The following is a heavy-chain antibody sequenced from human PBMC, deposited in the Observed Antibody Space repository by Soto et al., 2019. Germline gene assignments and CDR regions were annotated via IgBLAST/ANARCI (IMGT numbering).Heavy chain of an antibody. CDR1: GYTFSSYG. CDR2: ISGYNGNT. D-gene: IGHD6-6*01. Sequence: QVQLVQSGAEVKKPGASVKVSCKTSGYTFSSYGFSWVRQAPGQGLEWIGWISGYNGNTNYAQRFQGRVTMTTDTSTSTDYMELRSLRSDDTSVYYCAREGQLGYWGQGTLVTVSS. V-gene: IGHV1-18*01. CDR3: AREGQLGY. J-gene: IGHJ4*02.